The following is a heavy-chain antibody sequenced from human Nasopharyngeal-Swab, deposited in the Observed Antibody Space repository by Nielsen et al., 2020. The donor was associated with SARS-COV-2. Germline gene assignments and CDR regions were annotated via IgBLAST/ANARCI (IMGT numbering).Heavy chain of an antibody. Sequence: VRRAPGKGLEWVAVTSYDGTNKYYADSVKGRFTISRDNSKNTLYLQMNSLRVEDTAVYYCARVSSSSTTNWFDPWGQGTLVTVSS. CDR3: ARVSSSSTTNWFDP. D-gene: IGHD6-6*01. CDR2: TSYDGTNK. J-gene: IGHJ5*02. V-gene: IGHV3-30-3*01.